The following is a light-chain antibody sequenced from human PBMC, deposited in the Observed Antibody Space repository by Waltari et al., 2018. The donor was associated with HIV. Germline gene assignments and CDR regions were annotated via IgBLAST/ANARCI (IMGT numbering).Light chain of an antibody. J-gene: IGLJ2*01. CDR3: SSYIISTTFVV. Sequence: QSALTQPASVSGSPGQSITISCSPSNSAIADYNYFSWYQQHPGKAPKPLIYEVSNRPSGVSNRFSGSKSGNTASLTISGLQAEDEADYYCSSYIISTTFVVFGGGTKLTVL. CDR2: EVS. V-gene: IGLV2-14*01. CDR1: NSAIADYNY.